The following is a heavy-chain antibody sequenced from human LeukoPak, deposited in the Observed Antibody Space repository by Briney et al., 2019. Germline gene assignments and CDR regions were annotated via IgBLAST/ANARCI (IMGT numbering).Heavy chain of an antibody. D-gene: IGHD6-19*01. CDR1: GFTFSSYG. CDR2: ISYDGSNK. V-gene: IGHV3-30*18. J-gene: IGHJ4*02. CDR3: AKDRWPYSSGGYYFDY. Sequence: GGSLRLSCAASGFTFSSYGMHWVRQAAGKGLEWVAVISYDGSNKYYADAVKGRFTISRDNSKNTLYLQMNSLRAEDTAVYYCAKDRWPYSSGGYYFDYWGQGTLVTVSS.